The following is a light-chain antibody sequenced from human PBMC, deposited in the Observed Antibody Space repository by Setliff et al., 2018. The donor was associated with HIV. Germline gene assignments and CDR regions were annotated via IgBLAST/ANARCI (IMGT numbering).Light chain of an antibody. Sequence: QSVLTQPASMSGSLGHSISISCTGTSDDVGRYHLVSWYQQHPGKAPKLMIYEDFKRPSGISSRFSGSKSGNTASLTISGLQAEDEADYYCCSYAGGGTFLFGGGTKVTVL. J-gene: IGLJ3*02. CDR3: CSYAGGGTFL. CDR2: EDF. V-gene: IGLV2-23*02. CDR1: SDDVGRYHL.